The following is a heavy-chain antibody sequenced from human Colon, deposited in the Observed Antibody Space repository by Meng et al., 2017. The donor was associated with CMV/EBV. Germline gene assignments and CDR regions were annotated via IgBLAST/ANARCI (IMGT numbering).Heavy chain of an antibody. CDR3: ARARRDPEYCSGGSCYSFDY. J-gene: IGHJ4*02. CDR1: RGDYY. D-gene: IGHD2-15*01. V-gene: IGHV4-30-4*01. CDR2: IYYSGST. Sequence: RGDYYWSWIRQPPGKGLEWIGYIYYSGSTYYNPSLKSRVSVSADASKNQFSLQMTSLTAADTAVYFCARARRDPEYCSGGSCYSFDYWGQGTLVTVSS.